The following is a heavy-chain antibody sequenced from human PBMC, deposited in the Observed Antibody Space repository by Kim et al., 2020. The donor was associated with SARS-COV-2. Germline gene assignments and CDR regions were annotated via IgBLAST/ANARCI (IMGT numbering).Heavy chain of an antibody. V-gene: IGHV3-53*01. Sequence: GGSLRLSCAASGFTVSSNYMSWVRQAPGKGLEWVSVIYSGGSTYYADSVKGRFTISRDNSKNTLYLQMNSLRAEDTAVYYCARDLSGYDYYYGMDVWGQGTTVTVSS. CDR3: ARDLSGYDYYYGMDV. CDR2: IYSGGST. D-gene: IGHD5-12*01. CDR1: GFTVSSNY. J-gene: IGHJ6*02.